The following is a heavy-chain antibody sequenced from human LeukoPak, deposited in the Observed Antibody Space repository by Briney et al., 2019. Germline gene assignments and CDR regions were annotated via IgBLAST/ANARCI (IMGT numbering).Heavy chain of an antibody. CDR1: XXXXXHFX. CDR3: ARAKVIASAGTPTWLDP. J-gene: IGHJ5*02. V-gene: IGHV1-18*01. D-gene: IGHD6-13*01. Sequence: ASVKVSCKASXXXXXHFXXSWVRXAXXXXXXXXXXISAYDGETYYLQKFQGRITMTTDTATRTAYMELRSLRSDDTAVYYCARAKVIASAGTPTWLDPWGQGTLVTVSS. CDR2: ISAYDGET.